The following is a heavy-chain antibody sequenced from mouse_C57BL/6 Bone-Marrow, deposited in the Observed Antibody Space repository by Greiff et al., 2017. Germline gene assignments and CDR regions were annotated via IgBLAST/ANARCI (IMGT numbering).Heavy chain of an antibody. Sequence: EVQLQQSGAELVRPGASVKLSCTASGFNINDDYMHWVKQRPEQGLEWIGWIDPENGDTEYASKIQGKATITAATSSNTAYLQLSSLTCEDTAVYYWSVFISTVVATSYWYFDVWGTGTTVTVSS. CDR1: GFNINDDY. V-gene: IGHV14-4*01. J-gene: IGHJ1*03. D-gene: IGHD1-1*01. CDR2: IDPENGDT. CDR3: SVFISTVVATSYWYFDV.